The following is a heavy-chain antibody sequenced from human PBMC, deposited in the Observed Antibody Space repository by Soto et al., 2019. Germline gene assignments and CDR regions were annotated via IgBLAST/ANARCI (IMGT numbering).Heavy chain of an antibody. D-gene: IGHD3-22*01. J-gene: IGHJ5*02. V-gene: IGHV3-23*01. CDR2: ISGSGGST. CDR3: AKIPHYYDSSGYYFGWFEP. Sequence: AISGSGGSTYYADSVKGRFTISRDNSKNTLYLQMNSLRAEDTAVYYCAKIPHYYDSSGYYFGWFEPWGQGTLVTVSS.